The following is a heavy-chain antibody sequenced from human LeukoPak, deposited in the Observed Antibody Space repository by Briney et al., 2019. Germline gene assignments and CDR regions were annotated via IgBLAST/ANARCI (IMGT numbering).Heavy chain of an antibody. CDR1: GYTFTSYG. CDR2: ISAYNGNT. D-gene: IGHD3-22*01. V-gene: IGHV1-18*01. CDR3: ARDDYDSSGYYYPYYFDY. J-gene: IGHJ4*02. Sequence: ASVKVSCKASGYTFTSYGISWVRQAPGQGLEWMGWISAYNGNTNYAQKLQGRVTLTTDTSTSTAYMELRSLRSDDTAVYYCARDDYDSSGYYYPYYFDYWGQGTLVTVSS.